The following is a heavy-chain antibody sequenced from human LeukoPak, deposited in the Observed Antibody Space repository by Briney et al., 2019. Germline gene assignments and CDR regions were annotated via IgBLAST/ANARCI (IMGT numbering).Heavy chain of an antibody. CDR2: IYYSGSA. D-gene: IGHD1-26*01. CDR3: ARRAGAIPGYFDC. CDR1: GGSISSSSYY. Sequence: PSETLSLTCTVSGGSISSSSYYWGWIRQPPGKGLEWIGSIYYSGSAYYNPSLKSRVTISVDTSKNQFSLKLSSVTAADTAVYYCARRAGAIPGYFDCWGQGTLVTVSS. J-gene: IGHJ4*02. V-gene: IGHV4-39*01.